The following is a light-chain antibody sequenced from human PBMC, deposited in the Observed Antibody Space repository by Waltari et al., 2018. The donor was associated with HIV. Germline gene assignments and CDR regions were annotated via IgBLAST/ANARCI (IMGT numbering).Light chain of an antibody. Sequence: QSVLTQAPSVSVAPGPRVVISRPGTSPHFGPGYDVLGYQPLPGTAPTRLTYANNQRPSGVPARFSGSKSATAASLVITGLQAEDEADYYCQSYDSSLNGHVVFGGGTKVTVL. V-gene: IGLV1-40*01. CDR3: QSYDSSLNGHVV. J-gene: IGLJ2*01. CDR1: SPHFGPGYD. CDR2: ANN.